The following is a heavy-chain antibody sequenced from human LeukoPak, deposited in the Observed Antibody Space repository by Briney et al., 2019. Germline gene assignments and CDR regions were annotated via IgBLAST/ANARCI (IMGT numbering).Heavy chain of an antibody. V-gene: IGHV3-7*01. D-gene: IGHD5-24*01. Sequence: GGSLRLSCAASGFNFGTHWMTWVRQARGKGLECVAIIKKDGSEKYHVDSVKGRFTISRDNAKNSLYLQMNSLRAEDTAVYYCGTGWAVDFWGQGTLVTVSS. CDR3: GTGWAVDF. J-gene: IGHJ4*02. CDR2: IKKDGSEK. CDR1: GFNFGTHW.